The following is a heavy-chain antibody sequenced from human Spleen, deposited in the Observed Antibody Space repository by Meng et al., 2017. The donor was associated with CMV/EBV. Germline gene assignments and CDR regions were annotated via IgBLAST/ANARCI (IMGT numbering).Heavy chain of an antibody. J-gene: IGHJ4*02. CDR1: GGSFSGYY. Sequence: VYGGSFSGYYWSWIRQPPGKGLEWIGEINHSGSTNYNPSLKSRVTISVDTSKNQFPLKLSSVTAADTAVYYCARGNRKSVGSPLDYWGQGTLVTVSS. CDR3: ARGNRKSVGSPLDY. CDR2: INHSGST. V-gene: IGHV4-34*01. D-gene: IGHD2/OR15-2a*01.